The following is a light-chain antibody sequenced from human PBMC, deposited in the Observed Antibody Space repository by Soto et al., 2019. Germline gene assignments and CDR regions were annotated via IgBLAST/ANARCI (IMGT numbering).Light chain of an antibody. J-gene: IGKJ4*01. CDR1: QSVRNN. CDR2: GAS. Sequence: EIVMTQSPATFSVSPGERATVPCRASQSVRNNLAWYQQKPGQAPRLLIYGASTRATGIPARFSGSGYGTEFTLTISSLQSEDFAAYYRQQYNNWPLTFGGGTKVDI. CDR3: QQYNNWPLT. V-gene: IGKV3-15*01.